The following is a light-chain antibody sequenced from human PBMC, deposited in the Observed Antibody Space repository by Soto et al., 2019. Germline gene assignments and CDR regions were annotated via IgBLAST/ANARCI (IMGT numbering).Light chain of an antibody. V-gene: IGKV3-15*01. J-gene: IGKJ1*01. CDR3: QQYDNWPT. CDR1: QIISSN. CDR2: GAS. Sequence: EILMTQSPATLSVSPGERATLSCRASQIISSNLVWYQQKAGQAPRLLIYGASTRATGIPARFSGSGSGTEFTLTISSLQSEDFAVYNCQQYDNWPTFGQGTKV.